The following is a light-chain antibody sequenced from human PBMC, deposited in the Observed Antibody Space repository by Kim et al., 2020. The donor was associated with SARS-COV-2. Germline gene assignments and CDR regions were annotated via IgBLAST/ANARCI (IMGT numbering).Light chain of an antibody. CDR1: KLGDKY. J-gene: IGLJ2*01. CDR2: QDS. Sequence: VSVSPGQTASITCSGDKLGDKYACWYQQKPGQSPVLVIYQDSKRPSGIPERFSGSNSGNTATLTISGTQAMDEADYYCQAWDSFVVFGGGTQLTV. V-gene: IGLV3-1*01. CDR3: QAWDSFVV.